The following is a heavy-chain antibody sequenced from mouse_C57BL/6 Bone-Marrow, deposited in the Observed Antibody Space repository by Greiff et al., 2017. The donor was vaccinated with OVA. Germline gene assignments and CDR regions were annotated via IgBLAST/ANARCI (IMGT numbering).Heavy chain of an antibody. J-gene: IGHJ4*01. V-gene: IGHV1-55*01. CDR3: AFSYDYDPYYYAMDY. Sequence: VQLQQPGAELVKPGASVKMSCKASGYTFTSYWITWVKQRPGQGLEWIGDIYPGSGSTNYNEKFKSKATLTVDTSSSTAYMQLSSLTSEDSAVYYCAFSYDYDPYYYAMDYWGQGTSVTVSS. D-gene: IGHD2-4*01. CDR1: GYTFTSYW. CDR2: IYPGSGST.